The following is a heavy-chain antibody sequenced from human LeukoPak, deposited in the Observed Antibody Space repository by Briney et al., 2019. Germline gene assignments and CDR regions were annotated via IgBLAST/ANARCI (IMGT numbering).Heavy chain of an antibody. V-gene: IGHV3-30*04. D-gene: IGHD2-15*01. CDR1: GFTFSRYD. CDR2: ISDDGKKK. J-gene: IGHJ4*02. Sequence: GGSLRLSCVGSGFTFSRYDVHWVRQAPGKGLEWVAVISDDGKKKIYADPVKGRLTISRDNAKNSLYLQMNSLRAEDTAVYYCARGDCSGGSCYLSLTTIDYWGQGTLVTVSS. CDR3: ARGDCSGGSCYLSLTTIDY.